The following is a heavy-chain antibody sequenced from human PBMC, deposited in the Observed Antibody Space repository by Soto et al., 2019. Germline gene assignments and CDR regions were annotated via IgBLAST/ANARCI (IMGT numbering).Heavy chain of an antibody. D-gene: IGHD1-7*01. CDR2: INPSGGST. J-gene: IGHJ5*02. CDR1: GYTFTSYY. V-gene: IGHV1-46*03. CDR3: ARDRRGTYNRNSGWFDP. Sequence: ASVKVSCKASGYTFTSYYMHWVRQAPGQGLEWMGIINPSGGSTSYAQKFQGRVTMTRDTSTSTVYMELSSLRSEDTAVYYCARDRRGTYNRNSGWFDPWGQGTLVTVSS.